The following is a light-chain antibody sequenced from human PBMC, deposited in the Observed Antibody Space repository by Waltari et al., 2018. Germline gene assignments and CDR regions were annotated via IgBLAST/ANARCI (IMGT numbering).Light chain of an antibody. J-gene: IGKJ4*01. CDR1: QNVGSQ. CDR3: QQRDSWPLT. CDR2: DVS. V-gene: IGKV3-11*01. Sequence: ELVLTQSPATLSVSPVDRAALSCKASQNVGSQLGWYQKRPGQAPRLLIDDVSNRASGVPARFSGSGSGTDFTLTISSLEPEDVAVYYCQQRDSWPLTFGGGTKVEIK.